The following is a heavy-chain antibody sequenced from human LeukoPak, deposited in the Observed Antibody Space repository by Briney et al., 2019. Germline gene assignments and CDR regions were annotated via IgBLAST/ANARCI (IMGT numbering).Heavy chain of an antibody. CDR2: INEDGSEK. D-gene: IGHD3-10*01. V-gene: IGHV3-7*03. J-gene: IGHJ1*01. CDR1: GFNCSSYW. Sequence: GGSLRLSCSASGFNCSSYWMSWVRQAPGKGPEWVANINEDGSEKYYMDSVKGRFTFSRDNAKNSLYLQMNSLRAEDTAVYYCARVMRVRGEPRYFHYWGQGTLVTVSS. CDR3: ARVMRVRGEPRYFHY.